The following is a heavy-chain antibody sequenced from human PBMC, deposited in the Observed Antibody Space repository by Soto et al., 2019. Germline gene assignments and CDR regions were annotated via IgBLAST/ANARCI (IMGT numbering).Heavy chain of an antibody. CDR2: VNPSGGHT. V-gene: IGHV1-46*01. CDR1: GDTFTDYY. D-gene: IGHD2-21*02. J-gene: IGHJ4*02. CDR3: ARGGRVVVVTAALDY. Sequence: QVQLMQSGAEVKKPGASVKVSCKASGDTFTDYYIHWVRQAPGQGLEWMGTVNPSGGHTTYAQHFLGRVTMTRDTSTSTLYMELTSLTSADTAIYYCARGGRVVVVTAALDYWGQGTLVTVSS.